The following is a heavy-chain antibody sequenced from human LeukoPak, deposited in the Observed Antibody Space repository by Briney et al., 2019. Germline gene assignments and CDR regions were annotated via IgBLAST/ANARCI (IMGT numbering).Heavy chain of an antibody. V-gene: IGHV3-21*01. CDR2: ISSSSSYI. Sequence: KPGGSLRLSCAASGFTFSSYSMNWVRQAPGKGLEWVSSISSSSSYIYYADSVKGRFTISRDNAKNSLYLQMNSLRAEDTAVYYCAGVKGVGIWFGGGWFDPWGQGTLVTVSS. CDR3: AGVKGVGIWFGGGWFDP. CDR1: GFTFSSYS. J-gene: IGHJ5*02. D-gene: IGHD3-10*01.